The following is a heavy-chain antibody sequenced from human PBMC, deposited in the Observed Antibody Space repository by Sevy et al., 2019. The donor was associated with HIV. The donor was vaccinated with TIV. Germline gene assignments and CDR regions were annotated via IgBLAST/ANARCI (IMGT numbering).Heavy chain of an antibody. V-gene: IGHV3-30*18. Sequence: GGSLRLSCVASGFTFSTYDMHWVRQAPGKGLEWVAIISYDGSYRYYADSVRGRFSMSRDNSKNTRYLQMNGLSIEDTAVYYCAKNRPPGGSFFSRHGMDVWGRGTTVTVSS. CDR3: AKNRPPGGSFFSRHGMDV. D-gene: IGHD3-16*01. CDR2: ISYDGSYR. J-gene: IGHJ6*02. CDR1: GFTFSTYD.